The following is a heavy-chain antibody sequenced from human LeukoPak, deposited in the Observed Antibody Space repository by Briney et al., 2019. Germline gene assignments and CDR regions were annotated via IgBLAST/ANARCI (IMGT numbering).Heavy chain of an antibody. CDR3: VREEGY. CDR2: IKQDGSHK. CDR1: GFPFSNFL. Sequence: GALRPLCATLGFPFSNFLELWVPQAPREGLEWVANIKQDGSHKYYVDSVKGRFTISRDNAKNSLYLQMNSLRVEDTAVYYCVREEGYWGQGTLVTVSS. V-gene: IGHV3-7*01. J-gene: IGHJ4*02.